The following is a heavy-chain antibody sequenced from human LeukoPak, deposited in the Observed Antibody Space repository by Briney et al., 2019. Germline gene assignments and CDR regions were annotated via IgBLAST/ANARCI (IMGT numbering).Heavy chain of an antibody. CDR3: AIDRAEFEDYPIDY. D-gene: IGHD4-11*01. CDR2: IKSKTSGGTT. V-gene: IGHV3-15*01. J-gene: IGHJ4*02. Sequence: KAGGSLRLSCAASGFTFSSAWMSWVRQAPGKGLEWVGRIKSKTSGGTTDYVAPVKGRFTISRDDSKNTVYLQMNSLRTEDTAVYYCAIDRAEFEDYPIDYWGQGALVTVSS. CDR1: GFTFSSAW.